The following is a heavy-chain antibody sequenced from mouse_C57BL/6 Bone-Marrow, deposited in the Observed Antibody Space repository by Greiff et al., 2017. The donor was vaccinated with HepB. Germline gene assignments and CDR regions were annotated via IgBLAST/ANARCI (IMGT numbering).Heavy chain of an antibody. CDR2: IYPRSGNT. CDR1: GYTFTSYG. D-gene: IGHD2-3*01. Sequence: VHLVESGAELARPGASVKLSCKASGYTFTSYGISWVKQRTGQGLEWIGEIYPRSGNTYYNEKFKGKATLTADKSSSTAYMELRSLTSEDSAVYFCARSRDGYHGGFAYWGQGTLVTVSA. CDR3: ARSRDGYHGGFAY. V-gene: IGHV1-81*01. J-gene: IGHJ3*01.